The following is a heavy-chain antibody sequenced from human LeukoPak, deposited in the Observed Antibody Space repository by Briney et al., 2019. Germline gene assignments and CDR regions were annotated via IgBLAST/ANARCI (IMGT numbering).Heavy chain of an antibody. CDR2: IIPIFGTA. J-gene: IGHJ4*02. Sequence: SVKVSCKASGGTFSSYAISWVRQAPGQGLEWMGGIIPIFGTANYAQKFQGRVTITADKSTSTAYMELSSLRSEDTAVYYCARHLPRVGKHFDYWGQGTLVTVSS. D-gene: IGHD1-14*01. V-gene: IGHV1-69*06. CDR3: ARHLPRVGKHFDY. CDR1: GGTFSSYA.